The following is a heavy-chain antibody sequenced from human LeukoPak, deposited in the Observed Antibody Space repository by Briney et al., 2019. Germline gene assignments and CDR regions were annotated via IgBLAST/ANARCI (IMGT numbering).Heavy chain of an antibody. J-gene: IGHJ4*02. CDR1: GFTFSHYW. CDR3: AKGAYDYIEMGYFDY. Sequence: GGSLRLSCAASGFTFSHYWTGWVRQAPRKGLEWVSLIIGSSGDTFYADSVKGRFTISRDNSKNRLYLQMNSLRAEDTALYYCAKGAYDYIEMGYFDYWGQGTLVTVSS. CDR2: IIGSSGDT. V-gene: IGHV3-23*01. D-gene: IGHD5-12*01.